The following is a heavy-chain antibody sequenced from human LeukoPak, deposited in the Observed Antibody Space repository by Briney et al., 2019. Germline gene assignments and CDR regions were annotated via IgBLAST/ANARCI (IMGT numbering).Heavy chain of an antibody. V-gene: IGHV3-30-3*01. Sequence: PGGSLRVFCAASGFTFSSYAMRWVRQAPGKGLEWVAVISYDGSNKYYADSVKGRFTISRDNSKNTLYLQMNSLRAEDTAVYYCARGEDIDYWGQGTLVTVSS. J-gene: IGHJ4*02. CDR3: ARGEDIDY. CDR2: ISYDGSNK. CDR1: GFTFSSYA.